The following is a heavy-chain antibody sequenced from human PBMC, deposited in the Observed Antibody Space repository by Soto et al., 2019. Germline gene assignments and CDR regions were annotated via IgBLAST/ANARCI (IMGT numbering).Heavy chain of an antibody. CDR2: INGGGLDT. Sequence: PGGSLRLSCAASGFTSSSSAMSWVRQAPGKGLEWVSAINGGGLDTYYADSVKGRFTISRDNSRNTLSLQMSSLRAEDTAVYYCVKGSAAARPYYFDCWGQGTLVTVSS. J-gene: IGHJ4*02. D-gene: IGHD2-2*01. CDR3: VKGSAAARPYYFDC. V-gene: IGHV3-23*01. CDR1: GFTSSSSA.